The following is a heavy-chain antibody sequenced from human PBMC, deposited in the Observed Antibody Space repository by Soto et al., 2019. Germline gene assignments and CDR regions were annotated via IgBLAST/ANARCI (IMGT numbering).Heavy chain of an antibody. CDR1: GGSLSSYY. J-gene: IGHJ3*02. CDR2: IYYSGST. CDR3: ACHLYCSSTSCYRYAFDI. D-gene: IGHD2-2*02. V-gene: IGHV4-59*08. Sequence: PSETLSLTCPVSGGSLSSYYLSWIRTPPGKGLEWIGYIYYSGSTNYNPSLKSRVTISVDTSKNQFSLKLSSVTAADTAVYYCACHLYCSSTSCYRYAFDIWGQGTMVTVS.